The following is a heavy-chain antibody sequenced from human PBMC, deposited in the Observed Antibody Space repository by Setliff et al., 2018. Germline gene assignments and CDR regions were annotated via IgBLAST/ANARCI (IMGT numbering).Heavy chain of an antibody. CDR1: GYTFTGYY. J-gene: IGHJ3*02. D-gene: IGHD6-13*01. CDR2: INPNSGGT. V-gene: IGHV1-2*02. Sequence: GASVKVSCKASGYTFTGYYMHWVRQAPGRGLEWMGWINPNSGGTNYAQKFQGRVTMTRDTSISTAYMELSRLRSDDTAVYYCARGGGSSSWYDAFDIWGQGTMVTVSS. CDR3: ARGGGSSSWYDAFDI.